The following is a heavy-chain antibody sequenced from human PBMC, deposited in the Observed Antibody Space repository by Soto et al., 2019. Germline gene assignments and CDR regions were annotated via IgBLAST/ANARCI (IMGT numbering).Heavy chain of an antibody. J-gene: IGHJ4*02. CDR1: GFIFSSYA. CDR3: AKLYGSSWAGYVDY. Sequence: GGSLRLSCATSGFIFSSYAMSWVRQAPGKGLECVATISGSDDSTYYADSVKGRFTVSRDNPKTTLYLKMNSLRVEDTAVYYCAKLYGSSWAGYVDYWGQGTLVTVSS. D-gene: IGHD6-13*01. V-gene: IGHV3-23*01. CDR2: ISGSDDST.